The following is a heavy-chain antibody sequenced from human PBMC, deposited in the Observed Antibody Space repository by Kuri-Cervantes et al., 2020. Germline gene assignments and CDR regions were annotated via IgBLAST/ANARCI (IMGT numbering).Heavy chain of an antibody. CDR1: GFTFSSYA. CDR2: IWYDGSNK. D-gene: IGHD2-21*01. J-gene: IGHJ4*02. Sequence: SLKISCAASGFTFSSYAMSWVRQAPGKGLEWVAVIWYDGSNKYYADSVKGRFTISRDNAKNTIYLQINSLRVEDTAVYNCASSPVVPNDWGQGTLVTVSS. V-gene: IGHV3-33*08. CDR3: ASSPVVPND.